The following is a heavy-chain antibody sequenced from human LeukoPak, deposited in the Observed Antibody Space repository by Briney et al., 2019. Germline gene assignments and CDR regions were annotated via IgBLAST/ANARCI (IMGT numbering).Heavy chain of an antibody. V-gene: IGHV1-18*01. Sequence: GASVKVSCKASGYTFTSYGISWVRQAPGQGLEWMGWISAYNGNTNYAQKLQGRVTMTTDTSTSTAYMELRSLRSDGTAVYYCARGDGRNWGYRDHAFDIWGQGTTVTVSS. J-gene: IGHJ3*02. CDR3: ARGDGRNWGYRDHAFDI. CDR2: ISAYNGNT. CDR1: GYTFTSYG. D-gene: IGHD7-27*01.